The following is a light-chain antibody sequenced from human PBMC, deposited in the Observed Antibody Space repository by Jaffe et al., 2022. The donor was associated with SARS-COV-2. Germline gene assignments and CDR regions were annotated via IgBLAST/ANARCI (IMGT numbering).Light chain of an antibody. CDR3: QQYNSWPWT. V-gene: IGKV3-15*01. Sequence: EVVLTQSPDTLSMSPGEGATLSCRASQSVSANFAWYQHKPGQAPRLLIYTASTRATGIPARFSGSGSGTEFTLTISSLQSEDFALYYCQQYNSWPWTFGQGTKVEI. CDR1: QSVSAN. J-gene: IGKJ1*01. CDR2: TAS.